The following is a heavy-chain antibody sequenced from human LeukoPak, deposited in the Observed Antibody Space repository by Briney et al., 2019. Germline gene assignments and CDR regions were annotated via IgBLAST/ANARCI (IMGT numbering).Heavy chain of an antibody. J-gene: IGHJ4*02. Sequence: GASVKVSCKASGYTFTGYYMHRVRQAPGQGLEWMGWINPNSGGTNYAQTFQGRVTMTRDTSISTAYMELSRLRSDDTAVYYCARGSEPITMVRGVINVMDYWGQGTLVTVSS. CDR2: INPNSGGT. D-gene: IGHD3-10*01. CDR3: ARGSEPITMVRGVINVMDY. V-gene: IGHV1-2*02. CDR1: GYTFTGYY.